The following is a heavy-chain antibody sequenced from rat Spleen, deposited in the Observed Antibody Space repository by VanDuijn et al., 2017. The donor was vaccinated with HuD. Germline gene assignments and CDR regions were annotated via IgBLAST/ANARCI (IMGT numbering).Heavy chain of an antibody. CDR2: ISYDGSST. D-gene: IGHD1-2*01. CDR1: GFTFSNYD. Sequence: EVQLVESGGGLVQPGRSMKLSCAASGFTFSNYDMAWVRQAPKKGLEWVATISYDGSSTNYRDSVKGRFTISMDNAKSTLYLQMDSLRSEDTATYYCARLNIAAPFAYWGQGTLVTVSS. CDR3: ARLNIAAPFAY. V-gene: IGHV5-7*01. J-gene: IGHJ3*01.